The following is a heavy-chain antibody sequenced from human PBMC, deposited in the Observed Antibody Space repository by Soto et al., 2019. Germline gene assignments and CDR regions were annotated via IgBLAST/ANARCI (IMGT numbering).Heavy chain of an antibody. CDR1: GFSFDDYA. CDR2: LSWNSGNI. Sequence: EVQVVEWGGGLEQPGRSLRLSCAASGFSFDDYAMHWVRQAPGKGLEWVSCLSWNSGNIVYSDSVKGRFNISRDNAKNSLSLPMNSLRAEDTALYYCTKGSSTSCCSPLDHWGQGTLVTVSS. V-gene: IGHV3-9*01. J-gene: IGHJ4*02. D-gene: IGHD2-2*01. CDR3: TKGSSTSCCSPLDH.